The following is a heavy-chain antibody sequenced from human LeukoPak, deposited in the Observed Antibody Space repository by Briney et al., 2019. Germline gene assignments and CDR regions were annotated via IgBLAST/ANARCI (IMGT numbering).Heavy chain of an antibody. J-gene: IGHJ6*02. CDR2: ISWNSGSI. Sequence: SGGSLRLSCAASGFTFDDYAMHWVRQAPGKGLEWVSGISWNSGSIGYADSVKGRFTISRDNAKNSLYLQMNSLRAEDTALYYCAKGLAARPRYYGMDVWGQGTTVTVSS. CDR3: AKGLAARPRYYGMDV. D-gene: IGHD6-6*01. CDR1: GFTFDDYA. V-gene: IGHV3-9*01.